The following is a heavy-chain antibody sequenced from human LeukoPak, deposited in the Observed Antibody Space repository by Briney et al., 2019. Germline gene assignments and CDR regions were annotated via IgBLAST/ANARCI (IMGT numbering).Heavy chain of an antibody. CDR3: ARTGGWLSNFDF. D-gene: IGHD5-24*01. Sequence: PGGSLRLSCTASGFTFSNFWMHWVRQAPGKRLVWVSGIDTAGSATRYADSVKGRFTISRDSAKNTLFLQINSLRAEDTAVYYCARTGGWLSNFDFWGQGSLVTVSS. CDR2: IDTAGSAT. V-gene: IGHV3-74*01. J-gene: IGHJ4*02. CDR1: GFTFSNFW.